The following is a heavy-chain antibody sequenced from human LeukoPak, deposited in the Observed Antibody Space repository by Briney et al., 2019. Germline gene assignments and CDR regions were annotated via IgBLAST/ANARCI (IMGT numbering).Heavy chain of an antibody. CDR1: GYTFTTYT. CDR3: ARDGDYYDSSRYWMDV. Sequence: ASVKVSCKASGYTFTTYTIHWVRQAPGQRLEWMGWINPNSGGTNYAQKFQGRVTMTRDTSISTAYMELSRLRSDDTAVYYCARDGDYYDSSRYWMDVWGKGTTVTISS. V-gene: IGHV1-2*02. D-gene: IGHD3-22*01. J-gene: IGHJ6*04. CDR2: INPNSGGT.